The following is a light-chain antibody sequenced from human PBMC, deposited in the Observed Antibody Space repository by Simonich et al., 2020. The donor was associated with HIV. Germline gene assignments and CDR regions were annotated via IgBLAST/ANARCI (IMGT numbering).Light chain of an antibody. Sequence: SYELTQPPSVSVSPGQTARITCSGDALPKKYAHWYQQKSGLAPILVISGDSKRPSGIPERFSGSSSGTMATLTISGAHVEDEADYYCYSTYSSANHLVFGGGTKLTVL. J-gene: IGLJ2*01. V-gene: IGLV3-10*01. CDR1: ALPKKY. CDR3: YSTYSSANHLV. CDR2: GDS.